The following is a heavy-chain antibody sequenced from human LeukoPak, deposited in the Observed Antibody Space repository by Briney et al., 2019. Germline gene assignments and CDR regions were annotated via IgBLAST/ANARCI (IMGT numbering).Heavy chain of an antibody. V-gene: IGHV4-39*07. CDR2: IYYSGST. CDR3: AKEGRITMIVVVIGEGSFDY. D-gene: IGHD3-22*01. Sequence: SETLSLTCTVSGGSISSSSYYWGWIRQPPGKGLEWIGSIYYSGSTYYNPSLKSRVTISVDTSKNQFSLKLSSVTAADTAVYYCAKEGRITMIVVVIGEGSFDYWGQGTLVTVSS. CDR1: GGSISSSSYY. J-gene: IGHJ4*02.